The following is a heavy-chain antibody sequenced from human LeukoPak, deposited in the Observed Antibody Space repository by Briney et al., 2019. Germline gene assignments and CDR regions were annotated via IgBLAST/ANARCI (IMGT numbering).Heavy chain of an antibody. CDR1: GGSISSYY. Sequence: SETLSLTCTVSGGSISSYYWSWIRQPPGKGLEWIGYIYYSGSTNYNPSPKSRVTISVDTSKNQFSLKLSSVTAADTAVYYCARQELDSSGLSVDYWGQGTLVTVSS. V-gene: IGHV4-59*08. CDR3: ARQELDSSGLSVDY. J-gene: IGHJ4*02. D-gene: IGHD3-22*01. CDR2: IYYSGST.